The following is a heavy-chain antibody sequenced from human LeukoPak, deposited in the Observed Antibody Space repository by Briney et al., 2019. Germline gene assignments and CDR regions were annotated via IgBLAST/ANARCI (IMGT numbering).Heavy chain of an antibody. CDR3: AHSTAAGTSYWFDP. V-gene: IGHV2-5*02. CDR2: IYWDDDK. CDR1: GFSLSTSGVG. Sequence: ESGPTLVKPTQTLTLTCTFSGFSLSTSGVGVGWIRQPPGKALEWLALIYWDDDKRYIPSLKSRLTITKDPSKNQVVLTMTNMDPVDTATYYCAHSTAAGTSYWFDPWGQGTLVTVSS. D-gene: IGHD6-13*01. J-gene: IGHJ5*02.